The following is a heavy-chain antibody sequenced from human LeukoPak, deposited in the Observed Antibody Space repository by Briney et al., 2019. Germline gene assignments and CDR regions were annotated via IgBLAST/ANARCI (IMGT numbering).Heavy chain of an antibody. V-gene: IGHV3-74*01. CDR3: ATGNYYDSRGYYTFGY. Sequence: GGSLRLSCAASGFTFSKYWMHWVRQVPGKGLVWVSLINGGGSTTNYADFVKGRFTISRDNAKNTLSLQVNSLRAEDTAVYYCATGNYYDSRGYYTFGYWGQGTLVTVSS. CDR1: GFTFSKYW. J-gene: IGHJ1*01. D-gene: IGHD3-22*01. CDR2: INGGGSTT.